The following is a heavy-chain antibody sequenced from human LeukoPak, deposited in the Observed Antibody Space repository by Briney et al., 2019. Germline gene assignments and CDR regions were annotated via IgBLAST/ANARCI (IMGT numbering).Heavy chain of an antibody. Sequence: GGSLRLSCAASGFTFSSYGMSWVRQAPGEGLEWVSAINGSGGSTYYADSVKGRFPLSRDNSKNTLYLQIKSLRAQDTAVYYCAKGGRYSSPFDCWGQGTLVTVSS. J-gene: IGHJ4*02. CDR3: AKGGRYSSPFDC. D-gene: IGHD3-9*01. CDR2: INGSGGST. CDR1: GFTFSSYG. V-gene: IGHV3-23*01.